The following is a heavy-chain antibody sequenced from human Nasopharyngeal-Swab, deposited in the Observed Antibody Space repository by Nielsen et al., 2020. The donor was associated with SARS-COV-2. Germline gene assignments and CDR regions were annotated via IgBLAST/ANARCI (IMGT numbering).Heavy chain of an antibody. CDR2: IYYSGTT. J-gene: IGHJ3*01. CDR1: GGPISAYY. Sequence: CTVLGGPISAYYWSWIRQLPGKGLEWVGYIYYSGTTNYNPSLESRVTISIDMSKNQFSLKLYSVTAADTAVYYCVRNRNSGGDAFDLWGRGTMVTVSS. V-gene: IGHV4-59*08. CDR3: VRNRNSGGDAFDL. D-gene: IGHD1-14*01.